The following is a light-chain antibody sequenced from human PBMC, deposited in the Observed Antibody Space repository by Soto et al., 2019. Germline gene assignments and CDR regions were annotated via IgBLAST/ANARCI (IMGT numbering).Light chain of an antibody. J-gene: IGKJ1*01. Sequence: EIVLTQSPGTLSLSPGERATLSCRASQSVNGNYLVWYQQKSGQAPRLLIYGASSRATGIPDRLSGSGSGTDFTLTISRLEPEDFAVYYCQQYGRSTRTFGQGTKVDIK. CDR1: QSVNGNY. V-gene: IGKV3-20*01. CDR2: GAS. CDR3: QQYGRSTRT.